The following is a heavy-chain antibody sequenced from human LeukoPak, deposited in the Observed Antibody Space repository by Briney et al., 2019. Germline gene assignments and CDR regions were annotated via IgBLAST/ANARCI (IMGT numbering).Heavy chain of an antibody. Sequence: PSETLSLTCAVYGGSFSGYYWSWIRQPPGKGLEWIGEINHSGSTNYNPSLKSRVTISVDTFKNQFSLKLSSVTAADTAVYYCAGLLGYCSGGSCYSLSYYYGMDVWGQGTTVTVSS. CDR1: GGSFSGYY. J-gene: IGHJ6*02. CDR3: AGLLGYCSGGSCYSLSYYYGMDV. V-gene: IGHV4-34*01. D-gene: IGHD2-15*01. CDR2: INHSGST.